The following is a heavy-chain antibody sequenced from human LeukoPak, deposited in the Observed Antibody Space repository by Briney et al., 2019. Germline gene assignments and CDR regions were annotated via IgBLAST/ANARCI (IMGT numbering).Heavy chain of an antibody. CDR1: GGSFSGYY. J-gene: IGHJ5*02. CDR3: ARGVGYCSSTSCRGGWFDP. D-gene: IGHD2-2*01. CDR2: TNHSGST. Sequence: PSETLSLTCAVYGGSFSGYYWSWIRQPPGKGLEWIGETNHSGSTNYNPSLKSRVTISVDTSKNQFSLKLSSVTAADTAVYYCARGVGYCSSTSCRGGWFDPWGQGTLVTVSS. V-gene: IGHV4-34*01.